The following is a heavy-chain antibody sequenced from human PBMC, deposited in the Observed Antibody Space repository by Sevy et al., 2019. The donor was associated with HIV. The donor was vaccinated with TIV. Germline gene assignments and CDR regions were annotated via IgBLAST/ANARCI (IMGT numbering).Heavy chain of an antibody. Sequence: GGSLRLSCVASGFTFSTYSMNWVRQAPGKGLEWVSSISSTSSYIDYAYSVKGRITISRDNAKNSLYLQMNNLRAEDTAVYYCARDYNSGWRKFNLFDPWGQGTLVTVSS. CDR2: ISSTSSYI. D-gene: IGHD6-19*01. J-gene: IGHJ5*02. V-gene: IGHV3-21*01. CDR3: ARDYNSGWRKFNLFDP. CDR1: GFTFSTYS.